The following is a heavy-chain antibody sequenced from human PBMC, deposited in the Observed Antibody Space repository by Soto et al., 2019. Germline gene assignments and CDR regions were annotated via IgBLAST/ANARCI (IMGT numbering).Heavy chain of an antibody. CDR2: IWYDGSNK. V-gene: IGHV3-33*01. Sequence: QVQLVESGGGVVQPGRSLRLSCAASGFTFSSYGMHWVRQAPGKGLEWVAVIWYDGSNKYYADSVKGRFTISRDNSKNTLYLQMNSLRAEDTAVYYCATTGGSSGYFVSGPNYWGQGTLVTVSS. J-gene: IGHJ4*02. CDR3: ATTGGSSGYFVSGPNY. CDR1: GFTFSSYG. D-gene: IGHD3-22*01.